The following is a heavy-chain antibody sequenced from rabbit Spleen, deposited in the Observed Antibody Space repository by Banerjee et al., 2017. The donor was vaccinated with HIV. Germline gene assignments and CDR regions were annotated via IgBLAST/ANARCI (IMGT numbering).Heavy chain of an antibody. D-gene: IGHD1-1*01. J-gene: IGHJ2*01. V-gene: IGHV1S45*01. CDR3: ARNYVNAFDP. Sequence: QQQLEESGGDLVTPGGTLTLTCTASGFDFSHYGVSWVRQAPGKGLEWIACIDTNNGDTDYANWPKGRFTISKTSSTTVTLQMTSLTAADTATYFCARNYVNAFDPWGPGTLVTVS. CDR2: IDTNNGDT. CDR1: GFDFSHYG.